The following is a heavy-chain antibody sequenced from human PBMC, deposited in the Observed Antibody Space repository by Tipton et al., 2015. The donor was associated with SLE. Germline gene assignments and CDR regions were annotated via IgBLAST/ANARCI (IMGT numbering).Heavy chain of an antibody. Sequence: SLRLSCAASGFTFSSYSMNWVRQAPGKGLEWVSYISSSSSTIYYADSVKGRFTISRDKAKNSLYLQMNSLRAEETAVYYCAKPGLSRGVVGALGYWGQGTLVTVSS. CDR3: AKPGLSRGVVGALGY. D-gene: IGHD1-26*01. CDR2: ISSSSSTI. CDR1: GFTFSSYS. J-gene: IGHJ4*02. V-gene: IGHV3-48*01.